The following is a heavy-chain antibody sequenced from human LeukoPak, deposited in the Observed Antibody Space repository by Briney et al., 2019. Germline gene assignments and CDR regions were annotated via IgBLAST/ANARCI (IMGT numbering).Heavy chain of an antibody. CDR2: ISSSSSYI. CDR3: ARDWNYYGSEY. J-gene: IGHJ4*02. Sequence: GGSLGLSCAASGFAFSSYSVNWVRQAPGKGLEWVSSISSSSSYIYYADSVKGRFTISRDNAKNSLYLQMNSLRAEDTAVYYCARDWNYYGSEYWGQGTLVTVSS. V-gene: IGHV3-21*01. CDR1: GFAFSSYS. D-gene: IGHD3-10*01.